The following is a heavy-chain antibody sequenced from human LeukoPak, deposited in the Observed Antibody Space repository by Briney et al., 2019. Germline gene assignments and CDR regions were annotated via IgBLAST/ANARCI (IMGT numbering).Heavy chain of an antibody. Sequence: KASETLSLTCTVSGGSITSYYWGWIRQPPGKGLEWIGSIYYSGSTYYNPSLKSRVTISVDTSKNQFSLKLSSVTAADTAVYYCAGLCEEYYYGSGSNYFDYWGQGTLVTVSS. J-gene: IGHJ4*02. CDR2: IYYSGST. CDR1: GGSITSYY. V-gene: IGHV4-39*01. D-gene: IGHD3-10*01. CDR3: AGLCEEYYYGSGSNYFDY.